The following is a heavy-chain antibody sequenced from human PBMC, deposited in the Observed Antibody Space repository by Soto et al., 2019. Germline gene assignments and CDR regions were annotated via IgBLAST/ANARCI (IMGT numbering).Heavy chain of an antibody. V-gene: IGHV1-2*02. D-gene: IGHD2-2*01. CDR3: ARDSGREGYCSSTSGRYNWFDP. CDR2: INPNSGGT. J-gene: IGHJ5*02. Sequence: ASVKVSCKASGYTFTGYYIHWVRQAPGQGLESMGWINPNSGGTNSAQQFQGRVTMTTDTSTSTDYMELSSLRSEDTAVYYCARDSGREGYCSSTSGRYNWFDPWGQGTLVTVSS. CDR1: GYTFTGYY.